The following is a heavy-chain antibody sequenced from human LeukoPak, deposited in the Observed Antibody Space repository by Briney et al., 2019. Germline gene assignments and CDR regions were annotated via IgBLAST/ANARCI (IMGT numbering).Heavy chain of an antibody. D-gene: IGHD3-9*01. CDR1: GFTFSSYE. CDR3: ARAGYYFDY. Sequence: GGSLRLSCAASGFTFSSYEMDWVRQAPGKGLEWVSYISTSGSTIYYADSVKGRFTISRDNARNSLYLQMNSLRAEDTAVYYCARAGYYFDYWGQGTLLTVSS. J-gene: IGHJ4*02. V-gene: IGHV3-48*03. CDR2: ISTSGSTI.